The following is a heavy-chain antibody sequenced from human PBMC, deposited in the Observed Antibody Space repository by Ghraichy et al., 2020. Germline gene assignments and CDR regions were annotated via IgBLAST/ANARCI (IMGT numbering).Heavy chain of an antibody. Sequence: SCAASGFTFTTYAMNWVRQAPGKGLEWVSTISGSAANTYYADSVRGRFTVSRDNSKNTVYLEMDSLRAEDTAVYYCAKGRSAMGVYFDYWGHGTLVTVSS. CDR2: ISGSAANT. J-gene: IGHJ4*01. D-gene: IGHD2-2*01. CDR1: GFTFTTYA. V-gene: IGHV3-23*01. CDR3: AKGRSAMGVYFDY.